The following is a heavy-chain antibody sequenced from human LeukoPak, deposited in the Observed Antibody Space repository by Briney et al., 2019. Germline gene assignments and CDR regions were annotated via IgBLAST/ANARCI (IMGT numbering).Heavy chain of an antibody. D-gene: IGHD6-19*01. CDR1: GFTFSSYA. CDR2: IGGSGIST. Sequence: SGGSLRLSCAASGFTFSSYAMSWVRQAPGKGLEWVSAIGGSGISTYYADSVKGQFTISRDNSKNTVYLQMNSLRAEDTALYYCVKDYSSGWYGFDYWGQGTLVTVSS. CDR3: VKDYSSGWYGFDY. J-gene: IGHJ4*02. V-gene: IGHV3-23*01.